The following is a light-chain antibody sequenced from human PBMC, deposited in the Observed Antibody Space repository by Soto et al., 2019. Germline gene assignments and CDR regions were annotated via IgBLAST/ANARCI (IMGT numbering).Light chain of an antibody. CDR1: QSVSSN. CDR3: QQYNNWPRT. V-gene: IGKV3-15*01. CDR2: GAF. Sequence: IVMTQSPATLSVSPGERATLSCRASQSVSSNLAWYQQKPGQAPRLLIYGAFTRATGIPARFSGSGSGTEFTLTISSLQSEDFAVYYCQQYNNWPRTFGQGTKLEIK. J-gene: IGKJ2*01.